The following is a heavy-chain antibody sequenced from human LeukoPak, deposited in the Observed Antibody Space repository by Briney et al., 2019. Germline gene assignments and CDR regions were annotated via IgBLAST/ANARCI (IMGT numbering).Heavy chain of an antibody. V-gene: IGHV4-34*01. D-gene: IGHD6-19*01. CDR2: INHSGST. J-gene: IGHJ4*02. CDR3: ASRYSSGWAGYYFDY. Sequence: SETLSLTCAVYGGAFSGYYWSWIRQPPGKGLEWIGEINHSGSTNYNPSLKSRVTISVDTSKNQFSLKLSSVTAADTAVYYCASRYSSGWAGYYFDYWGQGTLVTVSS. CDR1: GGAFSGYY.